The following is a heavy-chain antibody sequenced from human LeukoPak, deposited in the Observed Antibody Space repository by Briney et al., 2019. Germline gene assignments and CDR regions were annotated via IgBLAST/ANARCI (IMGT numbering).Heavy chain of an antibody. J-gene: IGHJ5*02. CDR2: IYDSGST. V-gene: IGHV4-39*01. CDR1: GGSIRSSYYY. CDR3: ARTGYSYGSKDP. Sequence: PSETLSLTCTVSGGSIRSSYYYWGWIRQPPGKGLEWIGSIYDSGSTYYNPSLKSRVTISVDTSKNQFSLKLNSVTAADTAVYYCARTGYSYGSKDPWGQGTLVTVSS. D-gene: IGHD5-18*01.